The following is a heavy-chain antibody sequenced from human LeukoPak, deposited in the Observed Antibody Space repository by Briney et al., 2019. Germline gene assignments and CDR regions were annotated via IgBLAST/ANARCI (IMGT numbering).Heavy chain of an antibody. D-gene: IGHD1-26*01. CDR2: IYPGDSDT. Sequence: GESLKISCKGSGYSFTTYWIGWVRQMPGKGLEWMGIIYPGDSDTRYSPSFQGQVTVSADKSISTAYLQWSSLKASDTAMYYCARHRRASGSPLDYWGQGTLVTVSS. CDR3: ARHRRASGSPLDY. V-gene: IGHV5-51*01. CDR1: GYSFTTYW. J-gene: IGHJ4*02.